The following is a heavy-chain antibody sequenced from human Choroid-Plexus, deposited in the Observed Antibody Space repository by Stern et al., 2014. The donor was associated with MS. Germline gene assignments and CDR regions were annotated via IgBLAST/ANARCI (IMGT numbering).Heavy chain of an antibody. Sequence: QVQLVQSGAEVKKPGASVKGSCKASGYSFTGYYIHWVRRAPGQGLEWMGRIDPNSGGANYAQRFQGGVTLTRDTSISTTYMELSSLRSDDTAIYYCARQYCSGGKCHSSAYNYNGMDVWGQGTTVTVSS. CDR3: ARQYCSGGKCHSSAYNYNGMDV. D-gene: IGHD2-15*01. J-gene: IGHJ6*02. CDR1: GYSFTGYY. V-gene: IGHV1-2*06. CDR2: IDPNSGGA.